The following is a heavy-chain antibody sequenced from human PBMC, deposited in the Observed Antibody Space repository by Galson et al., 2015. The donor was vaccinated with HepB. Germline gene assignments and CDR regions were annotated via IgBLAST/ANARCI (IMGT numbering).Heavy chain of an antibody. CDR1: GGTFSSYA. CDR3: ARGGEYSSSWPRLFDP. Sequence: SVKVSCKASGGTFSSYAISWVRQAPGQGLEWMGGIIPIFGTANYAQKFQGRVTITADESTSAAYMELSSLRSEDTAVYYCARGGEYSSSWPRLFDPWGQGTLVTVSS. V-gene: IGHV1-69*13. CDR2: IIPIFGTA. D-gene: IGHD6-13*01. J-gene: IGHJ5*02.